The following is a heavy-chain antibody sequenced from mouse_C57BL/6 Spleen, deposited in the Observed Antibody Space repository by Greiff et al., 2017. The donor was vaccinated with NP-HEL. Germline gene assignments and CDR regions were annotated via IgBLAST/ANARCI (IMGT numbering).Heavy chain of an antibody. CDR3: ARGGDDYGAY. CDR2: INPGSGGT. CDR1: GYAFTNYL. J-gene: IGHJ3*01. D-gene: IGHD2-4*01. V-gene: IGHV1-54*01. Sequence: VKLMESGAELVRPGTSVKVSCKASGYAFTNYLIEWVKQRPGQGLEWIGVINPGSGGTNYNEKFKGKATLTADKSSSTAYMQLSSLTSEDSAVYFCARGGDDYGAYWGQGTLVTVSA.